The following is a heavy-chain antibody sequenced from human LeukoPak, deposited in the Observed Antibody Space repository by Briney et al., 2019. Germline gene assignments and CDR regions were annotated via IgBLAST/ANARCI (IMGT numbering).Heavy chain of an antibody. CDR3: ASTKLGYSSGWH. V-gene: IGHV4-39*01. CDR1: GGSISSSYS. CDR2: IYYSGST. Sequence: SETLSLTCTVSGGSISSSYSWGWIRQPPGKGLEWIGNIYYSGSTYYNSSLKSRVTISVDTSKNQFSLKLSSVTASDTAIYYCASTKLGYSSGWHWGQGTLVTVSS. D-gene: IGHD6-19*01. J-gene: IGHJ4*02.